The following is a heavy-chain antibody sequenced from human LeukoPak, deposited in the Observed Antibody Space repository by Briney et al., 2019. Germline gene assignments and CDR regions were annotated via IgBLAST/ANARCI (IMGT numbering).Heavy chain of an antibody. Sequence: ASVKVSCKAYGYSFTSYGISWVRQAPGQGLEWMGWISGYNGNTNYAQKLQGRVTMTTDTSTTTAYMELRSLRSDDTAVYYCARDDIAARLHGYWGQGTLVTLSS. CDR1: GYSFTSYG. V-gene: IGHV1-18*01. J-gene: IGHJ4*02. CDR3: ARDDIAARLHGY. D-gene: IGHD6-6*01. CDR2: ISGYNGNT.